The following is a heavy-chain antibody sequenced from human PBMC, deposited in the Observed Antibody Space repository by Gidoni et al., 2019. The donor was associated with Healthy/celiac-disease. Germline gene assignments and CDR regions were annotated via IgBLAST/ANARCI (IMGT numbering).Heavy chain of an antibody. CDR1: GFTFSSYA. Sequence: QVQLVESGGGVVQPGRSLRLSCAASGFTFSSYAMNWVRQASGKGLEWLAVISYDGSNKYYADSVKGRFTISRDNSKNPLYLQMNSRRAEDTAVYYCARVGGYEGDSSSSVFDYWGQGTLVTVSS. J-gene: IGHJ4*02. CDR2: ISYDGSNK. D-gene: IGHD6-6*01. V-gene: IGHV3-30-3*01. CDR3: ARVGGYEGDSSSSVFDY.